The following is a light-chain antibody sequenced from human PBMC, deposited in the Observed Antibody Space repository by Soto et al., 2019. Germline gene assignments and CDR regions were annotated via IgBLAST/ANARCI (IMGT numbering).Light chain of an antibody. Sequence: ISMTQSPATLSVSPGERVTLSCGASETISSDLAWYQHRPGQAPRLLIYGASTRAPGVPARFSGSGSGTDFTLAISNLQPEDFGLYYCQHYHNFPRTFGQGTKLEIK. J-gene: IGKJ2*01. CDR1: ETISSD. CDR3: QHYHNFPRT. V-gene: IGKV3-15*01. CDR2: GAS.